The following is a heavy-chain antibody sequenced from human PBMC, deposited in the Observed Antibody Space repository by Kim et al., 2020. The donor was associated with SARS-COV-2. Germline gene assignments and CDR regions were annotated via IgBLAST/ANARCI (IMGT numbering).Heavy chain of an antibody. Sequence: GGSLRLSCAASGFTFSSYSMNWVRQAPGKGLEWVSYISSSSSTIYYADSVKGRFTISRDNAKNSLYLQMNSLRAEDTAVYYCARYDILTGYYIPLGADYWGQGTLVTVSS. CDR3: ARYDILTGYYIPLGADY. D-gene: IGHD3-9*01. CDR1: GFTFSSYS. J-gene: IGHJ4*02. CDR2: ISSSSSTI. V-gene: IGHV3-48*04.